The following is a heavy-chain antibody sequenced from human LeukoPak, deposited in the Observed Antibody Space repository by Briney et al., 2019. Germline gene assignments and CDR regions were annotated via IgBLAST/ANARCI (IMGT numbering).Heavy chain of an antibody. Sequence: GGSLRLSCAASGFTFSSYEMNWVRQAPGKGLEWVSYISSGSTIYYADSVKGRFTISRDNAKNSLYLQMNSLRAEDTALYYCAKDGSPVYWGQGTLVTVSS. CDR1: GFTFSSYE. CDR3: AKDGSPVY. CDR2: ISSGSTI. D-gene: IGHD3-10*01. V-gene: IGHV3-48*03. J-gene: IGHJ4*02.